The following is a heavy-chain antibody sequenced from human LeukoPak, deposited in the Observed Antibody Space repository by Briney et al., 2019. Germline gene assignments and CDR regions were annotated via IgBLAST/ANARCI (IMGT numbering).Heavy chain of an antibody. J-gene: IGHJ4*02. CDR2: IYTSGST. CDR3: ARQIASAGTAGFDF. V-gene: IGHV4-4*07. Sequence: PSETLSLTCSVSGGSISSNYWSWIRQPAGKGLEWMGRIYTSGSTKYSPSLKSRVTMSVDTSKNQFSLRLRSVTAADTAVYYCARQIASAGTAGFDFWGQGALVTVSS. CDR1: GGSISSNY. D-gene: IGHD6-13*01.